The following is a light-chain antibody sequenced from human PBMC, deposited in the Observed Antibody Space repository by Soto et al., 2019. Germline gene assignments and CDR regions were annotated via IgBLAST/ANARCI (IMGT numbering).Light chain of an antibody. V-gene: IGKV3-20*01. CDR2: GAS. Sequence: EIVLTQFPGTLSLSPGDRGTLSCRASQSISGTYLAWYQQKVGQAPRLLIYGASTRATGIPDRFSGSGSGTDFALTIRRLEPEDFAVYYCQQSAASPTFGQGTQVEI. CDR3: QQSAASPT. J-gene: IGKJ1*01. CDR1: QSISGTY.